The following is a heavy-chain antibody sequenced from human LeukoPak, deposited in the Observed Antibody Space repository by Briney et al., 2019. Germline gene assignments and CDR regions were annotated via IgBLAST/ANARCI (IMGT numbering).Heavy chain of an antibody. J-gene: IGHJ1*01. CDR3: ARVDYSDFSGQKYFQD. Sequence: GGSLRLSCAASGFTVSSNYLSWVRQAPGKGLEWVSVICSDGATFYADSVKGRFTISRDSSKNTLYLQLNSLRPEDTAVYYCARVDYSDFSGQKYFQDWGQGTLVTVSS. V-gene: IGHV3-66*01. D-gene: IGHD3-22*01. CDR1: GFTVSSNY. CDR2: ICSDGAT.